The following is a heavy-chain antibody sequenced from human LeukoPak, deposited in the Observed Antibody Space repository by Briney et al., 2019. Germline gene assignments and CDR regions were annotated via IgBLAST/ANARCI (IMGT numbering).Heavy chain of an antibody. Sequence: SVKVSCKASVGTLSSYAISWVRQAPGQGLEWMGRIIPIFGTANYAQKFQGRVTITTDESTSTAYMELSSLRSEDTAVYYCADCSSTSCYYYYYMDVWGKGTTVTVSS. D-gene: IGHD2-2*01. CDR2: IIPIFGTA. J-gene: IGHJ6*03. CDR1: VGTLSSYA. V-gene: IGHV1-69*05. CDR3: ADCSSTSCYYYYYMDV.